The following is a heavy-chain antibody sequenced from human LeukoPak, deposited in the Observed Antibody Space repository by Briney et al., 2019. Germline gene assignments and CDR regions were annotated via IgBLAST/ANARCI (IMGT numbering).Heavy chain of an antibody. D-gene: IGHD1-7*01. CDR1: GGSISSSSYY. Sequence: SETLSLTCTVSGGSISSSSYYWGWIRQPPGKGLEWIGSIYYSGSTYYNPSLKSRVTISVDTSKNQFSLKLSSVTAADTAVYYCARGGTGTTSGVVSWFDPWGQGTLVTVSS. CDR2: IYYSGST. J-gene: IGHJ5*02. V-gene: IGHV4-39*01. CDR3: ARGGTGTTSGVVSWFDP.